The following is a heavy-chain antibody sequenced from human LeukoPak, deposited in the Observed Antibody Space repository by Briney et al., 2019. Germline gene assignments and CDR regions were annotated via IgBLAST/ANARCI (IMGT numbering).Heavy chain of an antibody. CDR1: GFTFSSYG. D-gene: IGHD2-15*01. V-gene: IGHV3-23*01. Sequence: PGGSLRLSCAASGFTFSSYGMSWVRQAPGKGLEWVSAISGSGGSTYYADSVKGRFTISRDNAKNSLYLQMNSLRVEDTAVYYCARYSLPEYDAFDVWGQGTMVTVSS. CDR3: ARYSLPEYDAFDV. J-gene: IGHJ3*01. CDR2: ISGSGGST.